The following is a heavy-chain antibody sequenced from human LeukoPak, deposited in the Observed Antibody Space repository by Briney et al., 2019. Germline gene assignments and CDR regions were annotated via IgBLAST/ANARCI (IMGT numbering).Heavy chain of an antibody. V-gene: IGHV4-39*07. CDR1: GDSIGRINYF. D-gene: IGHD6-13*01. J-gene: IGHJ5*02. CDR2: MSYSGHT. Sequence: SETLSLTCTISGDSIGRINYFWGWIRQAPGKGLEWIVSMSYSGHTYYNPSLKSRVTISVDTSKNQFSLKLSSVTAADTAVYYCARGRVRIAAAGTAWFDPWGQGTLVTVSS. CDR3: ARGRVRIAAAGTAWFDP.